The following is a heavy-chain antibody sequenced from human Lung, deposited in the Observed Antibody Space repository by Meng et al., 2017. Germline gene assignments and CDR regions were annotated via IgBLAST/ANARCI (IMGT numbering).Heavy chain of an antibody. CDR3: ARESGYFEY. V-gene: IGHV3-74*03. Sequence: ELQLGERGGGLVPPVGFLRLSCAASGFTFMSYWMHWVRQAPGKGLVWVSRIRGDGGSIVYADSVKGRFTISRDNAKNTLFLQMNSLRAEDTAVYYCARESGYFEYWGQGILVTVSS. J-gene: IGHJ4*02. CDR1: GFTFMSYW. CDR2: IRGDGGSI.